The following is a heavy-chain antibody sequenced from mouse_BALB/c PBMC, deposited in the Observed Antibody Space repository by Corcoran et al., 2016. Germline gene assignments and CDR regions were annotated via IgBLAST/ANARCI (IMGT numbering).Heavy chain of an antibody. CDR2: INTDTGEP. CDR3: AREPYAMDY. J-gene: IGHJ4*01. V-gene: IGHV9-3-1*01. Sequence: QIQLVQSGPELKKPGETVKISCKASGYTFTNYGMNWGKQAPGKGLKWMGWINTDTGEPTYADDFKGRFAFSLETSASTAYLQINNLKNEDTATYFCAREPYAMDYWCQGTSVTVSS. CDR1: GYTFTNYG. D-gene: IGHD6-1*01.